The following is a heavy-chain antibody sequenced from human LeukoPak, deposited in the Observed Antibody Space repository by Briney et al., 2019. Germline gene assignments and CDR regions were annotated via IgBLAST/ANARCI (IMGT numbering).Heavy chain of an antibody. CDR2: SYYNGNT. V-gene: IGHV4-59*08. D-gene: IGHD5-12*01. J-gene: IGHJ4*02. CDR3: ARVVSGYGAVFDY. CDR1: GGSITNYY. Sequence: SETLSLTCTVSGGSITNYYWSWIRQPPGKGLEWIGFSYYNGNTNYNPSLKSRVTISVDTSKNQFSLKLSSVTAADTAVYYCARVVSGYGAVFDYWGQGTLVTVSS.